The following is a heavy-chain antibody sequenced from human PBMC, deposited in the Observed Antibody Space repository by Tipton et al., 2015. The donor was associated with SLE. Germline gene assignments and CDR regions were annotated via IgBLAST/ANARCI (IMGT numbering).Heavy chain of an antibody. V-gene: IGHV4-59*11. J-gene: IGHJ5*02. D-gene: IGHD3-22*01. Sequence: TLSLTCTVSGGNISGHYWSWVRQPPGKGLEWVGFIYLDSGSTKNNPSLRSRVTISMDTSKSQFSLTLKSVTAADTAVYFCARGELIEGFDPWGQGTLVTVSS. CDR1: GGNISGHY. CDR3: ARGELIEGFDP. CDR2: IYLDSGST.